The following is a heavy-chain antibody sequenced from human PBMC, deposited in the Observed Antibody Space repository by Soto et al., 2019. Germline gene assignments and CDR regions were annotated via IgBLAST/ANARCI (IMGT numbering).Heavy chain of an antibody. CDR2: ISGSGGST. CDR3: AKDEIAEADEALDY. V-gene: IGHV3-23*01. CDR1: GFTFSSYA. Sequence: HPGGSLRLSCAASGFTFSSYAMSWVRQAPGKGLEWVSVISGSGGSTYYADSVKGRFTISRDNSKNTLYLQMNSLRAEDTAVYYSAKDEIAEADEALDYWGQGTLVTVSS. J-gene: IGHJ4*02. D-gene: IGHD6-13*01.